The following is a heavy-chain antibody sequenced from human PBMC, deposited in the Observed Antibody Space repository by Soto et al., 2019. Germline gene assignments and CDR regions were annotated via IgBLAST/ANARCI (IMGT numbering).Heavy chain of an antibody. CDR3: ARPGSKHVSGSGWFDP. V-gene: IGHV4-39*01. CDR1: GGSISSSTYF. J-gene: IGHJ5*02. D-gene: IGHD3-10*01. Sequence: SETLSLTCSVSGGSISSSTYFWAWIRQPPGKVLEWIVSIHFTGRTYYNPSLKSRVTISTDTSNNQFSLKLSSVTSAYTSVYYCARPGSKHVSGSGWFDPWGQGTLVTVS. CDR2: IHFTGRT.